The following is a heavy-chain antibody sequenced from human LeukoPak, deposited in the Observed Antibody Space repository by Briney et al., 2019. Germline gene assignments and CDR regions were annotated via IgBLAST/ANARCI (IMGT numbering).Heavy chain of an antibody. D-gene: IGHD2-15*01. CDR1: GYSFTNYW. CDR3: ARHFRLQADFDY. V-gene: IGHV5-51*01. CDR2: VDPGDSDITYSPSI. Sequence: KNGESLKISCKGSGYSFTNYWIGWVRQMPGKGLEWMGSVDPGDSDITYSPSITYSPSIQGQVTISVDKSISTAYLQLSSLRASDTAIYYCARHFRLQADFDYWGQGTPVTVSS. J-gene: IGHJ4*02.